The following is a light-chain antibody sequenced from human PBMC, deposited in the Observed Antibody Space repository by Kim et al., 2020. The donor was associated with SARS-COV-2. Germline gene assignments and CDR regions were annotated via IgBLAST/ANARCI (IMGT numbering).Light chain of an antibody. CDR2: KAS. V-gene: IGKV1-5*03. CDR1: ESFTSW. CDR3: QQYYSSPYT. J-gene: IGKJ2*01. Sequence: DIQMTQSPSTLSASVGDTVTITCRASESFTSWLAWYQQKPGKAPNLLIYKASNLESGVPSRFSGSESGTEFTPTISSLQPDDFATYYCQQYYSSPYTFGQGTKLEI.